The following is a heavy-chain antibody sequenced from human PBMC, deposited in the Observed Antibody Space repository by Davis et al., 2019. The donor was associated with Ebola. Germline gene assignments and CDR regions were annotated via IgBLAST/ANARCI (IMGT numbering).Heavy chain of an antibody. V-gene: IGHV5-51*01. D-gene: IGHD2-21*02. CDR1: GYSFTSYW. Sequence: PGGSLRLSCKGSGYSFTSYWIGWVRQMPGKGLEWMGIIYPGDSDTRYSPSFQGQVTISADKSISTAYLQWGSLKASDTAMYYCARLACSGGDCYYYYYGMDVWGQGTTVTVSS. CDR3: ARLACSGGDCYYYYYGMDV. J-gene: IGHJ6*02. CDR2: IYPGDSDT.